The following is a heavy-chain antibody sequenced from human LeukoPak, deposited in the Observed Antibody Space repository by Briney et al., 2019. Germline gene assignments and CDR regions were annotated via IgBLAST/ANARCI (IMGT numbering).Heavy chain of an antibody. Sequence: GGSLRLSCAASGFTVSSNYMSWVRQAPGKGLEWVSVIYSGGTTYYADSVKGRFTISRDNSKNTLYLLMNSLRAEDTAMYYCANRGKYYFDYWGQGTLVTVSS. V-gene: IGHV3-53*01. CDR3: ANRGKYYFDY. CDR2: IYSGGTT. D-gene: IGHD1-14*01. CDR1: GFTVSSNY. J-gene: IGHJ4*02.